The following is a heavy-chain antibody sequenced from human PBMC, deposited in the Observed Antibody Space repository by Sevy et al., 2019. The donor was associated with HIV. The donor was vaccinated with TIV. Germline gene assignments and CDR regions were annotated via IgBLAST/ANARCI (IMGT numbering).Heavy chain of an antibody. CDR2: ISGSGDTT. D-gene: IGHD3-10*01. J-gene: IGHJ5*02. V-gene: IGHV3-23*01. CDR3: VTRALDRGVFPSVEAS. CDR1: GFTFSSYA. Sequence: GGSLRLSCAVSGFTFSSYAMSWVRQAPGKGLEWVSGISGSGDTTHYADPVKGRFTMSRDKSKSTLYLQMNTLRAEDTAVYYSVTRALDRGVFPSVEASWGQGTLVTVSS.